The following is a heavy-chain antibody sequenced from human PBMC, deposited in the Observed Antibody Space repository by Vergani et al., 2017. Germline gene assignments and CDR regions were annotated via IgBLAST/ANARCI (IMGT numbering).Heavy chain of an antibody. J-gene: IGHJ3*02. CDR2: INHSGST. V-gene: IGHV4-34*01. CDR3: ARGRMRSGIAVARDAFDI. Sequence: QVQLQQWGAGLLKPSETLSLTCAVYGGSFSGYYWSWIRQPPGKGLEWIGEINHSGSTNYNPSLKSRVPISVVTSKNQLSLKLSSVTAADTAVFYCARGRMRSGIAVARDAFDIWGQGTMVTVSS. D-gene: IGHD6-19*01. CDR1: GGSFSGYY.